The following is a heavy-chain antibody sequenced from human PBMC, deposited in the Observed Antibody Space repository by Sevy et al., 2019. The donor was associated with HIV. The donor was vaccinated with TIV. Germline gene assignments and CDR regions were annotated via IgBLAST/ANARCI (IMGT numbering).Heavy chain of an antibody. CDR2: IYPGDSDT. J-gene: IGHJ6*02. CDR1: GYKFTDYW. CDR3: ARGARGTLPSYYYYPLDV. V-gene: IGHV5-51*01. Sequence: GESLKISCKASGYKFTDYWIGWVRQMPGKGLEWMGIIYPGDSDTTYSPSFQGQVTISVYKSISTAYVQWSSLKASDTAIFYSARGARGTLPSYYYYPLDVWGQGTTVTVSS.